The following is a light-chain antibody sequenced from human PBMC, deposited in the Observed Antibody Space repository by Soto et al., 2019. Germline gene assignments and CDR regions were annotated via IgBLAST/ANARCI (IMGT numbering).Light chain of an antibody. CDR3: QQYYSTWWT. CDR1: QSVLYSSNNKNN. V-gene: IGKV4-1*01. Sequence: DIVMTQSPDSLAVSLGERATINCKSSQSVLYSSNNKNNLGWYQQKPGQPPKLLIYWASTRESGVPDRFSGSGSGTDFTLTISSLQAEDVAVYYCQQYYSTWWTFGQGTKVDIK. J-gene: IGKJ1*01. CDR2: WAS.